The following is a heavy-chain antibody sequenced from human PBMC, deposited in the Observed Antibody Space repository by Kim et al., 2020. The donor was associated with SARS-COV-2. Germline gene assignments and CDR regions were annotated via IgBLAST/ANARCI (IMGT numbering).Heavy chain of an antibody. D-gene: IGHD3-22*01. CDR3: ARDRDSSGFYDY. CDR2: ISGDSTYT. V-gene: IGHV3-11*06. J-gene: IGHJ4*02. Sequence: GGSLRLSCAASGFTFSDYYLAWVRQAPGKGLECVSYISGDSTYTNYADSVKGRFTISRDNAKKSLYLEMNSLRAEDTAVYYCARDRDSSGFYDYWGQGTLVAVSS. CDR1: GFTFSDYY.